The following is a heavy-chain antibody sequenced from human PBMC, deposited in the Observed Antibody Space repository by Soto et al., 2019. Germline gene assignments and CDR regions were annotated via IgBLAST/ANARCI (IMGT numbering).Heavy chain of an antibody. Sequence: SETLSLTCTVSGGSISISSYHWVWIRQPPGKGLEWIGSIYYSGSTYYNPSLKSRVTISVDTSKNQFSLKLSSMNAADTAVYYCARLSDYGAPPAPYYYYYYGMDVWGQGTTVT. CDR3: ARLSDYGAPPAPYYYYYYGMDV. V-gene: IGHV4-39*07. CDR2: IYYSGST. J-gene: IGHJ6*02. CDR1: GGSISISSYH. D-gene: IGHD4-17*01.